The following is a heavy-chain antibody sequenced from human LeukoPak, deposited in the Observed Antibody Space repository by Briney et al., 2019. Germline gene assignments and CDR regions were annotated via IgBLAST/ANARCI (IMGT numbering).Heavy chain of an antibody. Sequence: GGSLRLSCAVSGFSFTNYWMHWARQAPGKGLEWVSGISSSGDSTHYADSVKARFTISRDNSKSTLYLQMNSLRAEDTAIYFCAKGDFYDTTDLDYWGQGTLVTVSS. V-gene: IGHV3-23*01. J-gene: IGHJ4*02. CDR2: ISSSGDST. D-gene: IGHD2-21*02. CDR1: GFSFTNYW. CDR3: AKGDFYDTTDLDY.